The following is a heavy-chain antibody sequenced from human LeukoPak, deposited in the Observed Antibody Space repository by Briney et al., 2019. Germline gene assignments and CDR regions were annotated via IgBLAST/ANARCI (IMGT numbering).Heavy chain of an antibody. CDR1: GYSISSGYY. Sequence: PSETLSLTCTVSGYSISSGYYWGWIRQPPGKGLEWIGSIYHSGSTYYNPSLKSRVTISVDTSKNQFSLKLSSVTAADTAVYYCARVRSTLKYYFDYWGRGTLVTVSS. CDR2: IYHSGST. J-gene: IGHJ4*02. D-gene: IGHD4-17*01. CDR3: ARVRSTLKYYFDY. V-gene: IGHV4-38-2*02.